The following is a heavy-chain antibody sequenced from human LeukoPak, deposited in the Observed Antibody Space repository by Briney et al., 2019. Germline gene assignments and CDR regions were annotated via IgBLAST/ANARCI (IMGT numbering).Heavy chain of an antibody. CDR3: ARSVVVVAATPTHFDL. CDR1: GFKFDDYA. D-gene: IGHD2-15*01. J-gene: IGHJ2*01. Sequence: TGRSLRLSCAASGFKFDDYAMHWVRLGPGKGLEWVSGISWSSGHMDYADSVKGRFTISRDNAKNSLYLQMDSLRPEDTALYYFARSVVVVAATPTHFDLWGRGTQVTVSS. CDR2: ISWSSGHM. V-gene: IGHV3-9*01.